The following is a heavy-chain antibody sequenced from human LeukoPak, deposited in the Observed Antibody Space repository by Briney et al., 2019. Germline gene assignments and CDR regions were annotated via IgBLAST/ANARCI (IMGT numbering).Heavy chain of an antibody. CDR1: GFTFSNYA. D-gene: IGHD6-13*01. V-gene: IGHV3-23*01. CDR3: AKGGQQRVDAYDI. CDR2: ISGGGDNT. Sequence: GGSLRLSCAASGFTFSNYAMSWVPHAPGKGLEWVSGISGGGDNTSFADSVKGRFTISRDNSKNTVYLQMNSLRAEDTAVYYCAKGGQQRVDAYDIWGQGTMVTVS. J-gene: IGHJ3*02.